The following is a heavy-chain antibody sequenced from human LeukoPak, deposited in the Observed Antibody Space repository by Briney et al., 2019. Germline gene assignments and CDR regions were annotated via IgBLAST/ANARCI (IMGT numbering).Heavy chain of an antibody. V-gene: IGHV1-69*02. CDR3: ASLNGDYNFDY. Sequence: ASVKVSCKASGGTFNIYTISWVRQAPGQGLEWMGRIIPILGIANYAQKFQGRVTITADKSTSTAYMELSSLRSEDTAVYYCASLNGDYNFDYWGQGTLVTVSS. J-gene: IGHJ4*02. CDR1: GGTFNIYT. CDR2: IIPILGIA. D-gene: IGHD4-17*01.